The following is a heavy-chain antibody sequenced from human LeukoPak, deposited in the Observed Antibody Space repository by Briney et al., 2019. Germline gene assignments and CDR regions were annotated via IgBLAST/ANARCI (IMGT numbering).Heavy chain of an antibody. J-gene: IGHJ4*02. V-gene: IGHV1-8*01. CDR3: AREGKYCSTTSCPPDY. D-gene: IGHD2-2*01. CDR1: GYTFTSYD. Sequence: ASVKVSGKASGYTFTSYDINWVRQATGQGLEWMGWMNPNSGNTGYAQKFQGRVTMTRNTSISTAYMELSSLRSEDTAVYFCAREGKYCSTTSCPPDYWGQGTLVTVSS. CDR2: MNPNSGNT.